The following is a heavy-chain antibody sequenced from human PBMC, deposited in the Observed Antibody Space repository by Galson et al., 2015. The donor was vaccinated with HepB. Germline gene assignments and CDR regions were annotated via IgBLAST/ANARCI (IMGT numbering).Heavy chain of an antibody. Sequence: SLRLSCAASGFPFSSYGMHWVRQAPGKGLEWVGRIKSKTDGGTTDYAAPVKGRFTISRDDSKNTLYLQMNSLKTEDTAVYYCTTETIQLYPRDLYYYYGMDVWGQGTTVTVSS. CDR2: IKSKTDGGTT. CDR3: TTETIQLYPRDLYYYYGMDV. CDR1: GFPFSSYG. J-gene: IGHJ6*02. V-gene: IGHV3-15*01. D-gene: IGHD5-18*01.